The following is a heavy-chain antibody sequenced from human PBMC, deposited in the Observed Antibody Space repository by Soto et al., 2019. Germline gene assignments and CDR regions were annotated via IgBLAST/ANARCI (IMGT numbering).Heavy chain of an antibody. J-gene: IGHJ6*02. Sequence: QVQLVQSGAEVKKTGASVKVSCKASGYTFIGYYIHWVRQAPGQGLEWMGWINPNSGGTNYAQRFQGWGTMTRDRSISTAYMELSRLKSDDTAVYYWARVGGGLASLGYYGMDVWGQVTTVTVSS. D-gene: IGHD3-10*01. CDR2: INPNSGGT. V-gene: IGHV1-2*04. CDR3: ARVGGGLASLGYYGMDV. CDR1: GYTFIGYY.